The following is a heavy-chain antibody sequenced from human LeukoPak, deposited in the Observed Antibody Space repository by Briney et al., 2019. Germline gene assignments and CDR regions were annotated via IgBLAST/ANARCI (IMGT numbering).Heavy chain of an antibody. V-gene: IGHV4-59*01. Sequence: SETLSLTCTVSGGSISTYYWSWIRQPPGKGLEWIGYISYTVTSNYNPSVKSRVTISVDTSKNQFSLKLSSVTAADTAVYYCARVGDWNDLVYWGQGTLVIVSS. CDR2: ISYTVTS. J-gene: IGHJ4*02. CDR3: ARVGDWNDLVY. D-gene: IGHD1-1*01. CDR1: GGSISTYY.